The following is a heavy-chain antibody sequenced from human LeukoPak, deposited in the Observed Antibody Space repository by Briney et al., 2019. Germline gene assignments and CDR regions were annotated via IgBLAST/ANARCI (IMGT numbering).Heavy chain of an antibody. D-gene: IGHD3-10*01. CDR1: GITFRSYG. Sequence: GGSLRLSCAASGITFRSYGMHWVRQAPGKGLEWVAVISYDGSNKYYADSVKGRFTISRDNSKNTLYLQMNSLRAEDTAVYYCAKDRSVGSGSPFFDYWGQGTLVTVSS. CDR2: ISYDGSNK. CDR3: AKDRSVGSGSPFFDY. V-gene: IGHV3-30*18. J-gene: IGHJ4*02.